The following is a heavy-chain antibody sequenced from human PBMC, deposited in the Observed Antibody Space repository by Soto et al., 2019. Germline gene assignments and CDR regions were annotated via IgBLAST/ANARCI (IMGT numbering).Heavy chain of an antibody. Sequence: EVQLVESGGDLVQPGGSLRLSCEALGFPFSGYWLAWVRKSPGKGLEWLASRNQHGRNIQYVDSVRGRFTISRDNARNLLYLQMNNLRVEDTAIYYCATDTYCPATCYRGHGNWGQGTLVTVSS. J-gene: IGHJ4*02. CDR3: ATDTYCPATCYRGHGN. D-gene: IGHD2-8*02. CDR2: RNQHGRNI. CDR1: GFPFSGYW. V-gene: IGHV3-7*03.